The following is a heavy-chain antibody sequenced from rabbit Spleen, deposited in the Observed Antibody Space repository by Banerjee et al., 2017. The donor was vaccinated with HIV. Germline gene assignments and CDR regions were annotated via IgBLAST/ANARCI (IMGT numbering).Heavy chain of an antibody. CDR1: GIDFSSYYY. CDR2: IAGGSSGFT. V-gene: IGHV1S45*01. D-gene: IGHD8-1*01. J-gene: IGHJ6*01. Sequence: QQQLEESGGGLVKPGGTLTLTCKASGIDFSSYYYICWVRQAPGKGLEWISCIAGGSSGFTYSATWAKGRFTISKTSSTTVTLQMTSLTVADTATYFCARDTGSSFSSYGMDLWGPGTLVTVS. CDR3: ARDTGSSFSSYGMDL.